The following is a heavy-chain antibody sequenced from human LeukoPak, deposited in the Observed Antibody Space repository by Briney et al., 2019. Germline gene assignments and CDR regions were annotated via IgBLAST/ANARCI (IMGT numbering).Heavy chain of an antibody. J-gene: IGHJ3*02. CDR3: AAGSGWYDDAFDI. Sequence: NTGGSLRLSCTASGLSFSSYNMNWVRQAPGKGLEWVSSISSSSSYIYYADSVKGRFTISRDNAKNSLYLQMNSLRAEDTAVYYCAAGSGWYDDAFDIWGQGTMVTVSS. V-gene: IGHV3-21*01. CDR1: GLSFSSYN. CDR2: ISSSSSYI. D-gene: IGHD6-19*01.